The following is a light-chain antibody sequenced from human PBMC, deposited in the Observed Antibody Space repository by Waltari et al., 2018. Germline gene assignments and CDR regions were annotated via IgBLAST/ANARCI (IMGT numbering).Light chain of an antibody. CDR1: SLRRSF. V-gene: IGLV3-19*01. CDR2: DKN. CDR3: SSRDNFNRHAVL. Sequence: SSDLTQDPAVSVALGQTVRITCQGDSLRRSFARWYQQRPGQTPILVISDKNSRPSGIPGRFSGSSSGNTASLTIASTQAEDEADYYCSSRDNFNRHAVLFGGGTKLTVL. J-gene: IGLJ3*02.